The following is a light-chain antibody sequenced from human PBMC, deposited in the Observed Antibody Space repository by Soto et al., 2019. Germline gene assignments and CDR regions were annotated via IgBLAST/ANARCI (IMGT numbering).Light chain of an antibody. J-gene: IGKJ2*01. V-gene: IGKV4-1*01. CDR1: QSVLYRSNNKNY. CDR3: XXXYSTPAT. CDR2: WAS. Sequence: DIVMTQSPDSLAVSLGERATINCKSSQSVLYRSNNKNYLAWYQQKPGQPPKLLIYWASTRESGVPDRFSGSGSGTDFTLTISSLQAXXVAXXXXXXXYSTPATFGQGTKLEIK.